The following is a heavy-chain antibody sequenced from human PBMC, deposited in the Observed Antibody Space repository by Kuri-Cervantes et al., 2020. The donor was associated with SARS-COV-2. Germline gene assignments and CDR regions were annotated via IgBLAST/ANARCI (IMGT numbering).Heavy chain of an antibody. CDR3: ARARVRGLITAYYYYGMDV. Sequence: ASVKVSCKASGYTFTGYYMHWVRQAPGQGLEWMGWINPNSGGTNYAQKFQGWVTMTRDTSISTAYMELSRLRSDDTVVYYCARARVRGLITAYYYYGMDVWGQGTTVTVSS. J-gene: IGHJ6*02. V-gene: IGHV1-2*04. CDR2: INPNSGGT. CDR1: GYTFTGYY. D-gene: IGHD3-10*01.